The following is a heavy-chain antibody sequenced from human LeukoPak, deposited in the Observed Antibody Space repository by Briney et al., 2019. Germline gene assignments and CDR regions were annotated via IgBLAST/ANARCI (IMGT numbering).Heavy chain of an antibody. CDR3: ARAPRITMIVVVIRRYYFDY. V-gene: IGHV1-8*01. CDR1: GYTFTSYD. D-gene: IGHD3-22*01. J-gene: IGHJ4*02. CDR2: MNPNSGNT. Sequence: ASVTVSFKASGYTFTSYDINWVRQATGQGLEWMGWMNPNSGNTGYAQKFQGRVTMTSNTSISTAYMELSSLRSEDTAVYYCARAPRITMIVVVIRRYYFDYWGQGTLVTVSS.